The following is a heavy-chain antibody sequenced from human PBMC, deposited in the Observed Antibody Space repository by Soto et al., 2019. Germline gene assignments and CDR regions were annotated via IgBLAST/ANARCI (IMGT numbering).Heavy chain of an antibody. CDR2: ISSSSSTI. V-gene: IGHV3-48*01. CDR3: ARDRVAAANAVMDV. J-gene: IGHJ6*03. Sequence: GGSLRLSCAAAGFTFSSYSMNWVRQAPGKGLEWVSYISSSSSTIYYADSVKGRFTISRDNAKNSLYLQMNSLRAEDTAVYYCARDRVAAANAVMDVWGKGTTVTVSS. CDR1: GFTFSSYS. D-gene: IGHD6-13*01.